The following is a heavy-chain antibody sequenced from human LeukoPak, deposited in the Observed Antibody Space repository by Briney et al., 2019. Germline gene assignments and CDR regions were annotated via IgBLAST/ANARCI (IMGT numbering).Heavy chain of an antibody. D-gene: IGHD3-10*01. CDR3: ARARGVRHPIDY. V-gene: IGHV4-59*01. J-gene: IGHJ4*02. CDR1: GGSISSYY. Sequence: SEILSLTCTVSGGSISSYYWSWIRQPPGKGLEWIGYIYYSGSTNYNPSLKSRVTISVDTSKNQFSLKLSSVTAADTAVYYCARARGVRHPIDYWGQGTLVTVSS. CDR2: IYYSGST.